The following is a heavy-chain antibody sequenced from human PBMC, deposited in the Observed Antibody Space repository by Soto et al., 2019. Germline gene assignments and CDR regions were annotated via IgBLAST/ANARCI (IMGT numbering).Heavy chain of an antibody. J-gene: IGHJ4*02. V-gene: IGHV4-59*01. CDR3: ARYAGDDAPHDY. D-gene: IGHD5-12*01. CDR2: IYYSGST. Sequence: TETLSLTCTVSGGSISSYYWSWIRQPPGKGLEWIGYIYYSGSTNYNPSLKSRVTISVDTSKNQFSLKLSSVTAADTAVYYCARYAGDDAPHDYRGQGNLVTVSS. CDR1: GGSISSYY.